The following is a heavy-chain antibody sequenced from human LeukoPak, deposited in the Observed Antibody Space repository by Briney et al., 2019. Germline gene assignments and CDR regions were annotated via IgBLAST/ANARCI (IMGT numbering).Heavy chain of an antibody. J-gene: IGHJ4*02. Sequence: ASVKVSCKVSGYTLTELSMHWVRQVPGKGLEWMGGFDPEDGETIYAQKFQGRVTMTEDTSTDTAYMELSSLRSEDTAVYYCASSKPVLRFLEWSEPFDYWGQGTLVTVSS. CDR1: GYTLTELS. V-gene: IGHV1-24*01. CDR3: ASSKPVLRFLEWSEPFDY. CDR2: FDPEDGET. D-gene: IGHD3-3*01.